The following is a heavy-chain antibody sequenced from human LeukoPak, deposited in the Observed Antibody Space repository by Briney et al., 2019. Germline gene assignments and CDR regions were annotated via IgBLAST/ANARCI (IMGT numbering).Heavy chain of an antibody. CDR2: ISAYNGNT. V-gene: IGHV1-18*01. CDR1: GYTFTIYG. Sequence: ASVKVSFKASGYTFTIYGISWVRQAPGPGLEWMGWISAYNGNTNYAQKLQGRVTMTTDTSTSTAYMELRSLRSDDTAVYYCARAGYYDSSGYPSYWGQGTLVTVSP. D-gene: IGHD3-22*01. J-gene: IGHJ4*02. CDR3: ARAGYYDSSGYPSY.